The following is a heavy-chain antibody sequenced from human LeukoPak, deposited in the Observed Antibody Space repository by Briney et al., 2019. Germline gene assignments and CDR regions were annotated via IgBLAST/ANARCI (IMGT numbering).Heavy chain of an antibody. V-gene: IGHV4-34*01. CDR2: INHSGST. Sequence: PSETLSLTCAVYGGSFSGHYWSWIRQPPGKGLEWIGEINHSGSTNYNPSLKSRVTISVDTSKNQFSLKLSSVTAADTAVYYCARGGQWLGALYWGQGTLVTVSS. D-gene: IGHD6-19*01. J-gene: IGHJ4*02. CDR1: GGSFSGHY. CDR3: ARGGQWLGALY.